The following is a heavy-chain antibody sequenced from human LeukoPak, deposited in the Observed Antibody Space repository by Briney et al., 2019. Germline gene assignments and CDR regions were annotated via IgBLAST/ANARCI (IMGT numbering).Heavy chain of an antibody. V-gene: IGHV7-4-1*02. CDR1: GYSFTSYH. Sequence: ASVKVSCKASGYSFTSYHMHWVRQAPGQGLEWMGWINTNTGNPTYARDFTGRFVFSLDTSVNTAYLQISSLQAEDTAVYYCTRGGGLHRYCSSXSCYDAWGQGTLVTVSS. CDR2: INTNTGNP. J-gene: IGHJ5*02. D-gene: IGHD2-2*01. CDR3: TRGGGLHRYCSSXSCYDA.